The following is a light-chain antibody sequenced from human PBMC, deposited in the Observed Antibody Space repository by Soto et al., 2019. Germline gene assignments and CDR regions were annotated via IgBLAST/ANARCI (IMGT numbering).Light chain of an antibody. CDR2: DAS. CDR3: QQRNNWSGT. CDR1: QSVSSC. Sequence: DIQLTQSPATLSLSPGERVTLSCRASQSVSSCLAWYQQKPGEAPRLLIYDASARPTGVPARFSGSGSGTKFTLTIVSLQPDDFAAYYCQQRNNWSGTFGQGTKVDIK. J-gene: IGKJ1*01. V-gene: IGKV3-11*01.